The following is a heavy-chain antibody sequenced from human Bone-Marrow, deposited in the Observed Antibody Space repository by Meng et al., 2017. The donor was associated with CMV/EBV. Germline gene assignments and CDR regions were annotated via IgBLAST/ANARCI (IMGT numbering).Heavy chain of an antibody. CDR2: IYYSGST. CDR3: ARVNSGSFDY. Sequence: LPCTVSGGSISSGGYYWSWIRQHPGKGLEWIGYIYYSGSTYYNPSLKSRVTISVDTSKNQFSLKLSSVTAADTAVYYCARVNSGSFDYWGQGTLVTVSS. J-gene: IGHJ4*02. D-gene: IGHD1-26*01. V-gene: IGHV4-31*03. CDR1: GGSISSGGYY.